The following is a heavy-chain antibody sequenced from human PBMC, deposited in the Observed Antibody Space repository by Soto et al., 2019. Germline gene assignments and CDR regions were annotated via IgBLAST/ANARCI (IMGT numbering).Heavy chain of an antibody. CDR3: ASGGSSNWPDF. D-gene: IGHD6-13*01. Sequence: QVQLVQSGAELKKPGASVKVSCKASGYTFSDYYMHWVRQAPGQGLEWMGCINANSGGTNYPQKFQGRVTMTRDTSSSTAYMELSSLRSDDPAVYYCASGGSSNWPDFWGQGPLVNVSS. V-gene: IGHV1-2*02. CDR2: INANSGGT. J-gene: IGHJ4*02. CDR1: GYTFSDYY.